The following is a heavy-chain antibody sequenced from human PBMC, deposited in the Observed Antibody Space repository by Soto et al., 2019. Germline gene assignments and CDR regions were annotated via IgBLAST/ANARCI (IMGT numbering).Heavy chain of an antibody. J-gene: IGHJ5*02. CDR1: GYTFTGYY. Sequence: QVQLVQSGAEVKKPGASLKVSCKASGYTFTGYYMHWVRQAPGQGLEWMGWINPNSCGTNYAQKFKGWVTMTRDTSISTAYMEMSRMRSDDTAVYYCARGIAAAGLRGGWFDPWGQGTLVTVSS. CDR3: ARGIAAAGLRGGWFDP. CDR2: INPNSCGT. D-gene: IGHD6-13*01. V-gene: IGHV1-2*04.